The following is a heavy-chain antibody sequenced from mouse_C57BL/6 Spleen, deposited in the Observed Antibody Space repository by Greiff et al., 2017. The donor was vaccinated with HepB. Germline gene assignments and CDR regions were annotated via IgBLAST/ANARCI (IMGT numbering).Heavy chain of an antibody. V-gene: IGHV1-69*01. CDR2: IDPSDSYT. CDR3: ARTTTVVAAGGEAMDY. CDR1: GYTFTSYW. J-gene: IGHJ4*01. Sequence: VQLQQSGAELVMPGASVKLSCKASGYTFTSYWMHWVKQRPGQGLEWIGEIDPSDSYTNYNQKFKGKSTLTVDKSSSTAYMQLSSLTSEDSAVYYGARTTTVVAAGGEAMDYWGQGTSVTVSS. D-gene: IGHD1-1*01.